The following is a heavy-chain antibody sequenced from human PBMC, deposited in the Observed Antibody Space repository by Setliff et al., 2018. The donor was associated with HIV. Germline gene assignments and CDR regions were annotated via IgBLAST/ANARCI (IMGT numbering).Heavy chain of an antibody. V-gene: IGHV3-48*03. CDR3: ARSHCDSRGYYYRGDAFDI. CDR1: GFSFSIYE. CDR2: ISSSSGTI. Sequence: PGGSLRLSCAASGFSFSIYEMNWVRQAPGKGLEWLSYISSSSGTILYVDSVQGRFTISRDNAKNSLYLQMNSLRAEDTAVYYCARSHCDSRGYYYRGDAFDIWGLGTMVTVSS. J-gene: IGHJ3*02. D-gene: IGHD3-22*01.